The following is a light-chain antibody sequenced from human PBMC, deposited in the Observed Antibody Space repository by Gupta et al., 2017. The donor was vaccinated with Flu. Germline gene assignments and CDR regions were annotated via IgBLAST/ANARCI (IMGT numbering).Light chain of an antibody. Sequence: ERVLTQSPATLSVSAGDSATLTCRASQSVSSNLAWFQQKPGQAPRLLIYGASSRATGSPARFSGSGSGTEFTLTITSLQSEDFAVYYCQHYSNWALTFGEGTRMEIK. CDR2: GAS. V-gene: IGKV3-15*01. CDR1: QSVSSN. CDR3: QHYSNWALT. J-gene: IGKJ5*01.